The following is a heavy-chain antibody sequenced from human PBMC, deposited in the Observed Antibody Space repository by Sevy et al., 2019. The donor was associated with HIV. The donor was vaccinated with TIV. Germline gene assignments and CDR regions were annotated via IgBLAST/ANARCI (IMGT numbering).Heavy chain of an antibody. Sequence: SETLSLTCTVSGGSISSYYWSWIRQPAGKGLEWIGRIYTRGSTNYNPSLKSRVTMSVDTSKNQWSLKLGSVTAADTAVYYCARARGVRGVNYYYYMDVWGKGTTVTVSS. CDR1: GGSISSYY. CDR2: IYTRGST. D-gene: IGHD3-10*01. CDR3: ARARGVRGVNYYYYMDV. V-gene: IGHV4-4*07. J-gene: IGHJ6*03.